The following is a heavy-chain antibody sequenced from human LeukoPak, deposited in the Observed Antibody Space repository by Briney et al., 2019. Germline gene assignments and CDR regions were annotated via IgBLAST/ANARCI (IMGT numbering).Heavy chain of an antibody. V-gene: IGHV1-18*01. J-gene: IGHJ3*02. Sequence: ASVKVSCKASGYTFTSNGISWVRQAPGQGLEWMGWISAYNGNTNYEQKLQGRVTMTTDTSTSTAYMELRSLRFDDTAVYYCARKRYREAFNIWGQGTMVTVSS. CDR1: GYTFTSNG. D-gene: IGHD3-9*01. CDR2: ISAYNGNT. CDR3: ARKRYREAFNI.